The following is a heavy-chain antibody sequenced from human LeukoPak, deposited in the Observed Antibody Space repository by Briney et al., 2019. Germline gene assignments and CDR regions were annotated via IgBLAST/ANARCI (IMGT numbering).Heavy chain of an antibody. CDR2: IIPIFGTA. D-gene: IGHD3-3*01. CDR3: AAAPVTYYDFWSGYLYGMDV. V-gene: IGHV1-69*13. CDR1: GGTFSSYA. J-gene: IGHJ6*02. Sequence: ASVKVSCKASGGTFSSYAISWVRQAPGQGLEWMGGIIPIFGTADYAQKFQGRVTITADESTSTAYMELSSLRSEDTAVYYCAAAPVTYYDFWSGYLYGMDVWGQGTTVTVSS.